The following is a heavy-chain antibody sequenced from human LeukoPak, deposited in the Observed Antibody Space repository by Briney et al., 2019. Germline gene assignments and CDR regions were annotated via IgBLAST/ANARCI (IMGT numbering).Heavy chain of an antibody. D-gene: IGHD3-16*02. Sequence: SETLSLTCAVYGGSFSDDYWSWIRQPPGKGLEWIGEIKPLGTTDYNPSLKSRVTISLDTPKNHFSLNLRSVTAADTAVYYCARGVIGGVIEGWGQGTLVTVSS. CDR3: ARGVIGGVIEG. V-gene: IGHV4-34*01. CDR2: IKPLGTT. J-gene: IGHJ4*02. CDR1: GGSFSDDY.